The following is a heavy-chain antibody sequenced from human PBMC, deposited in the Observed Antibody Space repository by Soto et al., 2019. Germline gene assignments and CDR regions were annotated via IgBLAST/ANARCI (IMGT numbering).Heavy chain of an antibody. D-gene: IGHD3-16*01. CDR2: IYWDDDK. CDR1: GFSLTTRGVG. V-gene: IGHV2-5*02. J-gene: IGHJ5*02. Sequence: QITLKESGPTLVKPTQTLTLTCTFSGFSLTTRGVGVGWIRQPPGKALECLALIYWDDDKRYSPSLQSRLSITKDTSKNQVVLTMTNVDPVDTATYYCAHIPNYYQYDWFDPWAREPCSPSPQ. CDR3: AHIPNYYQYDWFDP.